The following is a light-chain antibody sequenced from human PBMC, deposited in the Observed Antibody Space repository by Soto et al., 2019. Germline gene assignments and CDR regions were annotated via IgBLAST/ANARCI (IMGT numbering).Light chain of an antibody. CDR3: AAWDDSLSAYVV. J-gene: IGLJ2*01. CDR2: RNN. CDR1: SSNIGSNY. V-gene: IGLV1-47*01. Sequence: QSVLTQPPSASGTPGQRVTISCSGSSSNIGSNYVYWYQQLPGTAPKLLIYRNNQRPSGVPDRFSGSKSGTSASLAISWLRSEDEADYYCAAWDDSLSAYVVFGGGTKLTVL.